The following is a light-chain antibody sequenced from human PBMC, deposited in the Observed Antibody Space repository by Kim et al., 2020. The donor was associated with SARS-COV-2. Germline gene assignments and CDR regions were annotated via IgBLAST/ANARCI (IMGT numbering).Light chain of an antibody. CDR2: NNS. Sequence: QSVLTQPPSVSGTPGQRVTISCSGSSSNIGSNSVNWYQQPPGTAPKLVIYNNSQRPSGVPDRFSGSKSGTSASLAISGLQSEDEADYYCAAWDGSLNGWVFGGGTKLTVL. V-gene: IGLV1-44*01. J-gene: IGLJ3*02. CDR3: AAWDGSLNGWV. CDR1: SSNIGSNS.